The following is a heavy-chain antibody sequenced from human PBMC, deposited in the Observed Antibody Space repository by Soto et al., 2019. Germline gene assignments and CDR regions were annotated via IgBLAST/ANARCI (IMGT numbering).Heavy chain of an antibody. CDR3: ARGRLGYCSGGSCPKAYDY. J-gene: IGHJ4*02. D-gene: IGHD2-15*01. Sequence: QTLSLTCAISGDSVSSNSAAWNWFRQSPSRGLEWLGRTYYRSKWYNDYAVSVKSRITINPDTSKNQFSLQLNSVTPEDTAVYYCARGRLGYCSGGSCPKAYDYWGQGTLVTVSS. V-gene: IGHV6-1*01. CDR2: TYYRSKWYN. CDR1: GDSVSSNSAA.